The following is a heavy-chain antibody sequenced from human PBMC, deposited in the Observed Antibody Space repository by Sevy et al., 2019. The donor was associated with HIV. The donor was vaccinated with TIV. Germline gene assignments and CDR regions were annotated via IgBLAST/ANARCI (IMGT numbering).Heavy chain of an antibody. V-gene: IGHV2-5*02. CDR3: ARFNYGDYTAYFDF. CDR1: GFSLSTSGVG. CDR2: IYWDDDK. D-gene: IGHD4-17*01. Sequence: SGPTLVNPTQTLTLTCTFSGFSLSTSGVGVGWIRQPPGKALEWLTLIYWDDDKRYSPSLKGGLTITKDTSKSQVVLTMTNMDPVDTATYFCARFNYGDYTAYFDFWGQGTLVTVSS. J-gene: IGHJ4*02.